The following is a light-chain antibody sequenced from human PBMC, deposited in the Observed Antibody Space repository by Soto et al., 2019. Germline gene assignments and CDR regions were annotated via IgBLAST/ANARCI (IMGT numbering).Light chain of an antibody. CDR2: GAS. CDR3: QQYGSPLWT. V-gene: IGKV3-20*01. Sequence: EIVLTQSPGTLSLSPGERATLSCRASQIVSSIYLAWYQQKPGQAPRLLIYGASSRATGIPDRFGGSWSGTDFPLTISRLEPEDFAVYYCQQYGSPLWTFGKGTKVEIK. J-gene: IGKJ1*01. CDR1: QIVSSIY.